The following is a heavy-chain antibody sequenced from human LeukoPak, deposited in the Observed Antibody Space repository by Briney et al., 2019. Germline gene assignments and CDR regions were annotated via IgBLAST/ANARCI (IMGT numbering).Heavy chain of an antibody. CDR2: ISSSSSYI. D-gene: IGHD6-13*01. J-gene: IGHJ3*02. CDR3: ARVSPVYSSSWFMPDAFDI. V-gene: IGHV3-21*01. Sequence: GGSLRLSCAASEFSVGSNYMNWVRQAPGKGLEWVSSISSSSSYIYYADSVKGRFTISRDNAKNSLYLQMNSLRAEDTAVYYCARVSPVYSSSWFMPDAFDIWGQGTMVTVSS. CDR1: EFSVGSNY.